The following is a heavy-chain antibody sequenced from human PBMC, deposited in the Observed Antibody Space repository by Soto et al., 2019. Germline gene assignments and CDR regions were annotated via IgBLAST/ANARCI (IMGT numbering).Heavy chain of an antibody. Sequence: ASVKVSCKASGYTFTSYGISWVRQAPGQGLEWMGWISAYNGNTNYAQKLQGRVTMTTDTSTSTAYMELRSLRSDDTAVYYCAASSGSYGGYYYYGMDVWGQGTTVTVSS. J-gene: IGHJ6*02. CDR1: GYTFTSYG. D-gene: IGHD3-10*01. CDR3: AASSGSYGGYYYYGMDV. CDR2: ISAYNGNT. V-gene: IGHV1-18*01.